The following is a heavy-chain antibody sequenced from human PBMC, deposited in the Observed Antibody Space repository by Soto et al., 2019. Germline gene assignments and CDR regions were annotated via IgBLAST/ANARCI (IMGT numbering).Heavy chain of an antibody. CDR3: AKDLSTLGRNCLDS. Sequence: QVQLVESGGGVVQPGRSLRLSCASSGFKFSSYGMHWVRQAPGKGLEWVAVTSYDGGDTHYADSVEGRFTISRDNSKNTLYLQMDSLRAEDTAVYYCAKDLSTLGRNCLDSWGQGTLVTVSS. V-gene: IGHV3-30*18. D-gene: IGHD2-2*01. CDR1: GFKFSSYG. CDR2: TSYDGGDT. J-gene: IGHJ4*02.